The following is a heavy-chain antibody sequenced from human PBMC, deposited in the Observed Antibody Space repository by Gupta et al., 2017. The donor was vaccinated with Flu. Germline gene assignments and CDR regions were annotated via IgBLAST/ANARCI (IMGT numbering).Heavy chain of an antibody. Sequence: VQLVESGGGLVKPGGSLSLSCEASGFTFRRPSMNWVRQAPGKGLELVSSITGSSSYIYYADSVKGRFTISRDNAKNSLFLQMNSLRAEDTAVYDGAREVDGYYDYYGMDAWGQGTTGTVSS. D-gene: IGHD3-9*01. CDR3: AREVDGYYDYYGMDA. J-gene: IGHJ6*02. V-gene: IGHV3-21*01. CDR2: ITGSSSYI. CDR1: GFTFRRPS.